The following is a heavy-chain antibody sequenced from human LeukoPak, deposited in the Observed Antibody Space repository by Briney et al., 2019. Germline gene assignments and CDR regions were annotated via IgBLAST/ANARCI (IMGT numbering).Heavy chain of an antibody. J-gene: IGHJ4*02. V-gene: IGHV4-31*03. Sequence: PSETLSFTCTVSGGSISSGGYYWSWIRQHPGKGLEWIGYIYYSGSTYYNPSLKSRVTISVDTPKNQFSLKLSSVTAADTAVYYCARNGARYGDYVDYWGQGTLVTVSS. CDR2: IYYSGST. CDR1: GGSISSGGYY. D-gene: IGHD2-8*01. CDR3: ARNGARYGDYVDY.